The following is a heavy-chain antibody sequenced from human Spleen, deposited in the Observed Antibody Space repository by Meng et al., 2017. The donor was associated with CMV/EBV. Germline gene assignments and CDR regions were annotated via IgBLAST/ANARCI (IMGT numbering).Heavy chain of an antibody. V-gene: IGHV3-74*01. CDR2: INSDGSTT. D-gene: IGHD1-1*01. CDR3: ARGESGTARAGFYYSGMDV. Sequence: GGSLRLSCAASGFTFSSYWMHWVRQVPGEGLVWVSRINSDGSTTTYADSVKGRFTISRDNSKNTVYLQMKSLRVEDTAVYFCARGESGTARAGFYYSGMDVWGQGTTVTVSS. CDR1: GFTFSSYW. J-gene: IGHJ6*02.